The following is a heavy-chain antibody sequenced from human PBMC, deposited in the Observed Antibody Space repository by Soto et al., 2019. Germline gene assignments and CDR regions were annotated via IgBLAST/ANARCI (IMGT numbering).Heavy chain of an antibody. Sequence: QVQLVQSGAEVKKPGSSVKVSCKASGGTFSSYTISWVRQAPGQGLEWMGRIIPILGIANYAQKFQGRVTITADKSTSTAYMELSSLRSEDPDVYYFARDRGCSGGSCYATRGYYFDYWGQGTLVTVSS. D-gene: IGHD2-15*01. J-gene: IGHJ4*02. CDR2: IIPILGIA. CDR1: GGTFSSYT. V-gene: IGHV1-69*08. CDR3: ARDRGCSGGSCYATRGYYFDY.